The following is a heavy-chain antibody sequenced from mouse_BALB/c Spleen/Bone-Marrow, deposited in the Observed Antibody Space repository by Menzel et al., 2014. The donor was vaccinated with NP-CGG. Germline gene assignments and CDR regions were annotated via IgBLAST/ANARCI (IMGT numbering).Heavy chain of an antibody. CDR2: INPSTGYT. CDR3: ARSSFLRSYFDY. CDR1: GYTFTSYA. Sequence: QVHVKQSGAELARPGASVKMSCKASGYTFTSYAMHWVKERPGQGLEWIGYINPSTGYTNYNQKFKDKATLTADKSSSTAYMQLSSLTSEDSAVYYCARSSFLRSYFDYWGQGTPRTVSS. D-gene: IGHD1-2*01. V-gene: IGHV1-4*01. J-gene: IGHJ2*01.